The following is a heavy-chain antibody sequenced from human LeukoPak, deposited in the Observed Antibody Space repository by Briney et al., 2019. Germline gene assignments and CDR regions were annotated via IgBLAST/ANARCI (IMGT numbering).Heavy chain of an antibody. Sequence: PGGSLRLSCAASGFTFSRFWVSWVRQAPGKGLEWVANIKQDGSEKYYVDSVKGRFTISRDNAKNSLHLQMSSLRAEDTAIYYCASASPAGDYWGQGTQVTVSS. CDR1: GFTFSRFW. D-gene: IGHD2-2*01. V-gene: IGHV3-7*01. CDR2: IKQDGSEK. J-gene: IGHJ4*02. CDR3: ASASPAGDY.